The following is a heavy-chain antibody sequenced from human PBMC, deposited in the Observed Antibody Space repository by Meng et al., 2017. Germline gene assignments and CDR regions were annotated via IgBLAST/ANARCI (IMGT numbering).Heavy chain of an antibody. Sequence: VQLWQSWAEVKKPGGVVKVFFKASGYTFTSYAKHWVRQAPGQRPEWMGWINAGNGNTKYSQKFQGRVTITRDTSASTAYMELSSLRSEDTAVYYCARSHVLLWFGEDLDYWGQGTLVTVSS. CDR2: INAGNGNT. D-gene: IGHD3-10*01. J-gene: IGHJ4*02. CDR1: GYTFTSYA. V-gene: IGHV1-3*01. CDR3: ARSHVLLWFGEDLDY.